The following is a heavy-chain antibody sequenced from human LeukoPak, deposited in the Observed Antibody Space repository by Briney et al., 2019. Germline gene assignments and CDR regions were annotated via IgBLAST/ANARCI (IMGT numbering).Heavy chain of an antibody. CDR3: ARAPTREGGGALFDY. J-gene: IGHJ4*02. Sequence: SETLSLTCTVSGGSITSYYWSWIRQPAGKGLEWIGRIYSSGSTNFNPSLKSRVTMSVDTSKNQVSLNLTSVTAADTAVYYRARAPTREGGGALFDYWGQGTLVTVSS. V-gene: IGHV4-4*07. CDR2: IYSSGST. CDR1: GGSITSYY. D-gene: IGHD3-16*01.